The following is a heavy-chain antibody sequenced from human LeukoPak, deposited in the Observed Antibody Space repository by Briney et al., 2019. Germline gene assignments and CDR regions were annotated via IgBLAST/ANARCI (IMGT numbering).Heavy chain of an antibody. CDR2: MNPKGGNI. CDR1: GYSFTIYE. V-gene: IGHV1-8*01. J-gene: IGHJ6*02. D-gene: IGHD3-22*01. Sequence: ASVKVSCKASGYSFTIYEINWVRQATGQGREWMGWMNPKGGNIAYAQKFQGRVTMTSNTSISTAYMELSSLRSEDTAVYYCARNYDSSGYYFYYYYYGMDVWGQGTTVTVS. CDR3: ARNYDSSGYYFYYYYYGMDV.